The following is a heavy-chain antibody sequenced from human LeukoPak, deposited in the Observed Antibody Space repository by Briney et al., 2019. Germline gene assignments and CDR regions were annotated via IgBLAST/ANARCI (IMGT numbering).Heavy chain of an antibody. Sequence: ASVKVSCKASGYTFTDYYMHWVRQAPGQGLEWMGRINPNSGGTNYAQKLQGRVTMTTDTSTSTAYMELRSLRSDDTAVYYCARASGGTYYYDSSGPQGDYWGQGTLVTVSS. J-gene: IGHJ4*02. CDR1: GYTFTDYY. CDR2: INPNSGGT. CDR3: ARASGGTYYYDSSGPQGDY. V-gene: IGHV1-2*06. D-gene: IGHD3-22*01.